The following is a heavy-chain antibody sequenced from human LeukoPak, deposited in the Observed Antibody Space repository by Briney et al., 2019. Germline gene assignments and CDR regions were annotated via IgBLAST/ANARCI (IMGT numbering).Heavy chain of an antibody. CDR1: GGSISSYY. CDR3: ARDTHTIMGARPFDY. Sequence: SKTLSLTCTVSGGSISSYYWSWIRQPAGKGLEWIGRIYTSGSTNYNPSLKSRVTMSVDTSKNQFSLKLSSVTAADTAVYYCARDTHTIMGARPFDYWGQGTLVTVSS. D-gene: IGHD1-26*01. J-gene: IGHJ4*02. V-gene: IGHV4-4*07. CDR2: IYTSGST.